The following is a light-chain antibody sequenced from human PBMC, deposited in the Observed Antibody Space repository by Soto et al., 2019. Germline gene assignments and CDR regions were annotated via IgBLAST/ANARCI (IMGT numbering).Light chain of an antibody. CDR2: GAS. Sequence: EIVMTPSPATLSVSPGERAILSCRSSQSVSSNLAWYQQKPGQAPRLLISGASARATGIPARFSGSGSGTEFTLTISSLQSEDFAVYYCQQYNNWPRPLTFGGGTKVDIK. CDR3: QQYNNWPRPLT. V-gene: IGKV3-15*01. CDR1: QSVSSN. J-gene: IGKJ4*01.